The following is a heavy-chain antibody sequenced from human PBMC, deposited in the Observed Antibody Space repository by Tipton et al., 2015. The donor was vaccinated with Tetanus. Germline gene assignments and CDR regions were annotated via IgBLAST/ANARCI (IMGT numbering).Heavy chain of an antibody. V-gene: IGHV3-21*01. D-gene: IGHD3-9*01. CDR1: GFAFSSYS. CDR2: ISPRATYR. J-gene: IGHJ4*02. Sequence: SLRLSCAASGFAFSSYSMNWIRQAPGKGLEWVSSISPRATYRYYADSVKGRFTISRDDAKNSLFLQMNSLRVEDTAVYFCARVHVGLTEPCDYWGQGILVTASS. CDR3: ARVHVGLTEPCDY.